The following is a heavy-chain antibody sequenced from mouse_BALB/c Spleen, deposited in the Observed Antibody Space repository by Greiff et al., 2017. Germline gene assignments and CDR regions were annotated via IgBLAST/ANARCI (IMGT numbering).Heavy chain of an antibody. V-gene: IGHV7-3*02. CDR1: GFTFTDYY. J-gene: IGHJ3*01. Sequence: EVMLVESGGGLVQPGGSLRLSCATSGFTFTDYYMSWVRQPPGKALEWLGFIRNKANGYTTEYSASVKGRFTISRDNSQSILYLQMNTLRAEDSATYYYARDSDGYYPAWFAYWGQGTLVTVSA. CDR3: ARDSDGYYPAWFAY. D-gene: IGHD2-3*01. CDR2: IRNKANGYTT.